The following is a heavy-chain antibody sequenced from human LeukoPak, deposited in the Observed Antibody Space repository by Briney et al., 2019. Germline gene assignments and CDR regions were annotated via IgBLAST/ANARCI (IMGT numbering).Heavy chain of an antibody. CDR1: GFTFSSYA. V-gene: IGHV3-23*01. Sequence: GGSLRLSCAASGFTFSSYAMSWVRQAPGKGLEWVSAISGSGGSTYYADSVKGRFTISRGNSKNTLYLQMNSLRVEDTAVYYCAKTDSSGWYYFDYWGQGTLVTVSS. J-gene: IGHJ4*02. CDR2: ISGSGGST. D-gene: IGHD6-19*01. CDR3: AKTDSSGWYYFDY.